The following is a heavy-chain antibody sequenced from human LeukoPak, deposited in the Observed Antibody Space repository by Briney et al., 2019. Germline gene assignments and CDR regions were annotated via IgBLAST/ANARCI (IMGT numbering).Heavy chain of an antibody. D-gene: IGHD3-3*01. CDR2: ISSSSSYI. J-gene: IGHJ6*03. CDR1: GFTFSSYS. Sequence: GGSLRLSCAASGFTFSSYSMNWVRQAPGKGLEWVSSISSSSSYIYYADSAKGRFTISRDNAKNSLYLQMNSLRADDTAVYYCARVTTICGVVTNPLDYYYYYMYVWGKGTTVTVSS. CDR3: ARVTTICGVVTNPLDYYYYYMYV. V-gene: IGHV3-21*01.